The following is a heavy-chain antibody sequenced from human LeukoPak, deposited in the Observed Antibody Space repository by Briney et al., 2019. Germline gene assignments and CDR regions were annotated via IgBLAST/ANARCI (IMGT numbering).Heavy chain of an antibody. CDR1: GLPFSSYA. D-gene: IGHD3-16*02. CDR2: IRGSGVST. J-gene: IGHJ4*02. CDR3: AKGDYVWGSYRYFDY. V-gene: IGHV3-23*01. Sequence: GCLILSCAAAGLPFSSYAMSWVRPAPGKGLEWVSAIRGSGVSTYYADSVKGRFTISRDNSKNTLYLQMNSLRAEDTAVYYCAKGDYVWGSYRYFDYWGQGTLVTVSS.